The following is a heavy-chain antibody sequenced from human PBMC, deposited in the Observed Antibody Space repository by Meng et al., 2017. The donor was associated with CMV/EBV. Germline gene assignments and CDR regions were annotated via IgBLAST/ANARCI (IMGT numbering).Heavy chain of an antibody. Sequence: GESLKISCAASGFTFSSYSMNWVRQAPGKGLEWASSISSSSYIYYADSVKGRFTISRDNAKNSLYLQMNSLRAEDTAVYYCARAPIRERVIGDAFDIWGQGTMVTVSS. CDR2: ISSSSYI. V-gene: IGHV3-21*01. CDR3: ARAPIRERVIGDAFDI. D-gene: IGHD2-21*01. CDR1: GFTFSSYS. J-gene: IGHJ3*02.